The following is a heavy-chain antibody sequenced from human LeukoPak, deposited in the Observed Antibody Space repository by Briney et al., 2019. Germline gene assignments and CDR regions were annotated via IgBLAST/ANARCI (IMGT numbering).Heavy chain of an antibody. J-gene: IGHJ3*02. D-gene: IGHD4-17*01. CDR3: ATTRYDAFDI. CDR2: IYSGGST. V-gene: IGHV3-53*01. CDR1: GFTVISNY. Sequence: GGSLRLSCAASGFTVISNYMSWVRQAPGKGLEWVSLIYSGGSTYYADSVRGRFTISRDNSKNTLCLQMNSLRAEDTAVYHCATTRYDAFDIWGQGTMVTVSS.